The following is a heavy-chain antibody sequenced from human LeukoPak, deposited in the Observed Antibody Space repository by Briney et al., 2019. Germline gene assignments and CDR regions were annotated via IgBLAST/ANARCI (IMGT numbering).Heavy chain of an antibody. CDR3: ARGPRD. CDR1: GGSISRSSFS. V-gene: IGHV4-39*07. CDR2: IYQNGNT. Sequence: SETLSLTCTVSGGSISRSSFSWDWIRQPPGKGLEWIGSIYQNGNTCYNASLKSRVTISVDTSKNQFSLKLSSVTAADTAVYYCARGPRDWGQGTLVTVSS. J-gene: IGHJ4*02.